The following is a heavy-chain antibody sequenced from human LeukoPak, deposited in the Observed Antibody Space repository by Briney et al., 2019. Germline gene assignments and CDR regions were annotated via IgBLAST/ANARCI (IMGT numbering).Heavy chain of an antibody. CDR2: IHHSGST. CDR1: GGSISSKDW. V-gene: IGHV4-4*02. D-gene: IGHD3-10*01. Sequence: PSETLSLTCAVSGGSISSKDWWSWVRQPPGKGLEWIGEIHHSGSTNYNPSLKSRVTISIDQSKKQFSPRLSSVTAADTAVYYCAKIVGYGSEYYYYYTDGWGKGTTVTVSS. J-gene: IGHJ6*03. CDR3: AKIVGYGSEYYYYYTDG.